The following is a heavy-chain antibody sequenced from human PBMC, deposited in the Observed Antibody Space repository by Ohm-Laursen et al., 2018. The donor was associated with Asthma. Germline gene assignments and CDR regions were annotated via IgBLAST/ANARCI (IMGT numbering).Heavy chain of an antibody. CDR1: GYTFSRYS. V-gene: IGHV3-21*01. D-gene: IGHD1-26*01. Sequence: SLRLSCSASGYTFSRYSIHWVRQIPGKGLEWVASISTASSFIYYADSVRGRFTISRDNAKNTLYLQMNSLRAEDMAVYYCARARSGSSYDYWGQGTLVTVSS. CDR3: ARARSGSSYDY. CDR2: ISTASSFI. J-gene: IGHJ4*02.